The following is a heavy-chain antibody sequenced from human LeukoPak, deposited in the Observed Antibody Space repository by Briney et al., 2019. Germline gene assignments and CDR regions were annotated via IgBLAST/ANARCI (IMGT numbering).Heavy chain of an antibody. D-gene: IGHD6-13*01. Sequence: SETLSLTCTVSGASTSSYYWSWIRQPPGKGLEWIGYIFYSGSTLYNPTLQSRVTISVDTSKNQFSLKLTSVTAADTAVYYCASGPYPAAGTDHQFDYWGQGTLVTVSS. CDR1: GASTSSYY. J-gene: IGHJ4*02. CDR2: IFYSGST. V-gene: IGHV4-59*01. CDR3: ASGPYPAAGTDHQFDY.